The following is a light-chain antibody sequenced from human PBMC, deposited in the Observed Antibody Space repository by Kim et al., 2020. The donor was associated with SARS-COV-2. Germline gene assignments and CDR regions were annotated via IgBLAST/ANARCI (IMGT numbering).Light chain of an antibody. V-gene: IGKV4-1*01. Sequence: RATINCKSSPSVLYSSNNKNYLAWYQQKPGQPPKLLIYGASTRESGVPDRFSGSGSGTDFTLTISSLQAEDVAVYYCQQYYSTPVTFGQGTKLEI. CDR2: GAS. CDR1: PSVLYSSNNKNY. CDR3: QQYYSTPVT. J-gene: IGKJ2*01.